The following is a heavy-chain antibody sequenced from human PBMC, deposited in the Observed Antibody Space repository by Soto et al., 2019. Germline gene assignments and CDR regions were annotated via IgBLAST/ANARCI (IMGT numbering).Heavy chain of an antibody. V-gene: IGHV1-18*01. CDR1: GYTFTSYG. Sequence: ASVKVSCKASGYTFTSYGISWVRQAPGQGLEWMGWISAYNGNTNYAQKLQGRVTMTTDTSTSTAYMELRSLRSDDTAMYYCASDEGSAYIHIWSVSWREGPLVTVSS. J-gene: IGHJ5*02. D-gene: IGHD3-16*01. CDR2: ISAYNGNT. CDR3: ASDEGSAYIHIWSVS.